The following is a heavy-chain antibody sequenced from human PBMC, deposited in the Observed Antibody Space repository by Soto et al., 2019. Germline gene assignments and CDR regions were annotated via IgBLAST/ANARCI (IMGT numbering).Heavy chain of an antibody. CDR3: ARLPRGYNYGMDV. J-gene: IGHJ6*02. Sequence: QVQLQQWGAGLLKPSETLSLTCAVYGGSFSGYYWNWIRQPPGKGLEWIGEINHSGSTNYNPSLKSRVTISVDTSKNHFSLKLSSVTAADTAVYYCARLPRGYNYGMDVWGQGTTVTVSS. V-gene: IGHV4-34*01. CDR1: GGSFSGYY. CDR2: INHSGST.